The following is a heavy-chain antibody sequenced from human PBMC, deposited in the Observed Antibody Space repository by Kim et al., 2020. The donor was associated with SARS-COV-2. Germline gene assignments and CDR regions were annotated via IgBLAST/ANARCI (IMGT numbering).Heavy chain of an antibody. CDR3: ARDGVLEYSYGYSVIYFDY. D-gene: IGHD5-18*01. V-gene: IGHV3-48*02. Sequence: GRFTISRDNAKNSLYLQMNSLRDEDTAVYYCARDGVLEYSYGYSVIYFDYWGQGTLVTVSS. J-gene: IGHJ4*02.